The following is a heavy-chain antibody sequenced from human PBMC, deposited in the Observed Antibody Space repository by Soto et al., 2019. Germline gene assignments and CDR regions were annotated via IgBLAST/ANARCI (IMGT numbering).Heavy chain of an antibody. J-gene: IGHJ6*02. V-gene: IGHV3-33*01. CDR1: GFTFSSYG. CDR2: IWYDGSNK. D-gene: IGHD6-13*01. Sequence: QVQLVESGGGVVQPGRSLRLSCAASGFTFSSYGMHWVRQAPGKGLEWVAVIWYDGSNKYYADSVKGRFTISRDNSKNMLXLXKKSLSAEDTAVYYCARDTYSSCCCPAYYYYCGLDVWGQGTTVTVSS. CDR3: ARDTYSSCCCPAYYYYCGLDV.